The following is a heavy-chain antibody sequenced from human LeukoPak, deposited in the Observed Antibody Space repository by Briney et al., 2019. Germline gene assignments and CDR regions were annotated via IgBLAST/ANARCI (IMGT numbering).Heavy chain of an antibody. J-gene: IGHJ4*02. CDR2: ISWDGGST. CDR3: AKGRGSYRIFDY. D-gene: IGHD3-16*02. Sequence: VGSLRLSCAASGFTFDDYAMHWVRQAPGKGLEWVSLISWDGGSTYYADSVKGRFTISRDNSKNSLYLQMNSLRAEDTALYYCAKGRGSYRIFDYWGQGTLVTVSS. V-gene: IGHV3-43D*03. CDR1: GFTFDDYA.